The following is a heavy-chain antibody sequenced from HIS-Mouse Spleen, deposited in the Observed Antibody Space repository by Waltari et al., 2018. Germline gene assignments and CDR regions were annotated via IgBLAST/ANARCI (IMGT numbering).Heavy chain of an antibody. CDR2: ISGRGGST. CDR3: AKTLVRSRDFDY. J-gene: IGHJ4*02. Sequence: EVQLLESGGGLVQPGGSLRLSCAASGFTFSSYAMSWFRQAPGKVLEWGSAISGRGGSTYYADSVKGRFTISRDNSKNTLYLQMNSLRAEDTAVYYCAKTLVRSRDFDYWGQGTLVTVSS. V-gene: IGHV3-23*01. D-gene: IGHD4-17*01. CDR1: GFTFSSYA.